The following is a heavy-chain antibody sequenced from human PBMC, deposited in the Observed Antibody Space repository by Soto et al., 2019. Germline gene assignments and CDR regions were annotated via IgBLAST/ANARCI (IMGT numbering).Heavy chain of an antibody. CDR2: ISYDGSNK. V-gene: IGHV3-30-3*01. CDR1: GFTFSSFA. CDR3: AREDYGNYYFDY. D-gene: IGHD3-10*01. J-gene: IGHJ4*02. Sequence: QVQLVESGGGVVQPGRSLRLSCAASGFTFSSFAMHWVRQAPGKGLQWVAVISYDGSNKYHADSVKGRFTISRDNSKNTLYLQMNSLRAEDTAVYYCAREDYGNYYFDYWGQGTLVTVSS.